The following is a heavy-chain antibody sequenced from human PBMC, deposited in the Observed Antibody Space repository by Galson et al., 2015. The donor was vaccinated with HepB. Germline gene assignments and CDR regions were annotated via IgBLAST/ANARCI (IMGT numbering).Heavy chain of an antibody. J-gene: IGHJ4*02. V-gene: IGHV3-49*03. D-gene: IGHD2-15*01. CDR1: GFTFGDYA. Sequence: SLRLSCAASGFTFGDYAMSWFRQAPGKGLEWVGFIRSKAYGGTTEYAASVKGRFTISRDDSKSIAYLQMNSLKTEDTAVYYCTRDLDDIVVVVAAGGTFDYWGQGTLVTVSS. CDR2: IRSKAYGGTT. CDR3: TRDLDDIVVVVAAGGTFDY.